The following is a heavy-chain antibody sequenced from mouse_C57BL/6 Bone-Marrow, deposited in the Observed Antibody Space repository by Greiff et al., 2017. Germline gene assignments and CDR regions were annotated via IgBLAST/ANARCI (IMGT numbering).Heavy chain of an antibody. CDR3: ARRRVVAPGAMDY. CDR1: GYTFTSYG. CDR2: IYPRSGNT. J-gene: IGHJ4*01. V-gene: IGHV1-81*01. D-gene: IGHD1-1*01. Sequence: QVQLQQSGAELARPGASVKLSCKASGYTFTSYGISWVKQRTGQGLEWIGEIYPRSGNTYYNEKFKGKATLTADKSSSTAYMELRSLTSEYAAFYFCARRRVVAPGAMDYGGQGTSVTGSS.